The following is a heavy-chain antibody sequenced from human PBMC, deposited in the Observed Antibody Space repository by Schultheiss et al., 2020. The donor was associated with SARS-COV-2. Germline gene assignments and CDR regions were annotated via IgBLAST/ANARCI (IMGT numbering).Heavy chain of an antibody. V-gene: IGHV4-30-2*05. D-gene: IGHD1-26*01. Sequence: SETLSLTCAVSGGSISSGGYSWSWIRQPPGKGLEWIGYIYYSGSTYYNPSLKSRVTISVDTSKNQFSLKLSSVTAADTAVYYCARDIVGADGGWFDPWGQGTLVTVSS. CDR2: IYYSGST. CDR3: ARDIVGADGGWFDP. J-gene: IGHJ5*02. CDR1: GGSISSGGYS.